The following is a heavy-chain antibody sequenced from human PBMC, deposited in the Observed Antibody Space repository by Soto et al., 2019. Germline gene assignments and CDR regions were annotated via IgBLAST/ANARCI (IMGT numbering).Heavy chain of an antibody. V-gene: IGHV4-31*02. Sequence: WTWIRQHPGKGLEWIGYIYYSGGTYYNPSLESRVTMSVDTSKNQFSLKLSSVTAADTAVYYCARAMVRGVLDYWGQGTLVTVSS. J-gene: IGHJ4*02. CDR3: ARAMVRGVLDY. CDR2: IYYSGGT. D-gene: IGHD3-10*01.